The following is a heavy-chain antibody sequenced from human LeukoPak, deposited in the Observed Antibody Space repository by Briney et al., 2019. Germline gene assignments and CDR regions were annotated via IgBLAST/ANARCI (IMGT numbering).Heavy chain of an antibody. J-gene: IGHJ6*02. CDR3: AKTYYYDSSGYYGYYYYGMDV. CDR1: GFTFSSYA. Sequence: GGSLRLSCAASGFTFSSYAMSWVHQAPGKGLEWVSAISGSGGSTYYADSVKGRFTISRDNSKNTLYLQMNSLRAEDTAVYYCAKTYYYDSSGYYGYYYYGMDVWGQGTTVTVSS. V-gene: IGHV3-23*01. D-gene: IGHD3-22*01. CDR2: ISGSGGST.